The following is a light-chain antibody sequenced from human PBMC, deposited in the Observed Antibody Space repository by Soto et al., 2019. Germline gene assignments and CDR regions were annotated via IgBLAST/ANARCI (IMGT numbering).Light chain of an antibody. CDR3: QQGFSNLYA. CDR2: HTS. Sequence: DIQMTQSPSSLSASVGDRVTITCRASQNIRTYLNWYQQKPGKAPNLLVYHTSTLQSGVPSRFSGSGSGTDFTLNISSLQPEDFATYCCQQGFSNLYAFGQGTRVYIK. V-gene: IGKV1-39*01. CDR1: QNIRTY. J-gene: IGKJ2*01.